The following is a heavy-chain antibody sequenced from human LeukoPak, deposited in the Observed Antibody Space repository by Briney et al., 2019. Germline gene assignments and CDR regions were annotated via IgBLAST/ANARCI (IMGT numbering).Heavy chain of an antibody. D-gene: IGHD3-3*01. CDR3: AKDSPWRYYDSTGFSGS. V-gene: IGHV3-23*01. CDR1: GFLFRSYG. CDR2: ISKSGGNT. Sequence: GGSLRLSCAASGFLFRSYGMSWVRQAPGKGLEWVSGISKSGGNTFYAESVKGRFTISRDNSKNTMYLQMNSLRTEDTALYYCAKDSPWRYYDSTGFSGSWGQGTLVTVSS. J-gene: IGHJ5*02.